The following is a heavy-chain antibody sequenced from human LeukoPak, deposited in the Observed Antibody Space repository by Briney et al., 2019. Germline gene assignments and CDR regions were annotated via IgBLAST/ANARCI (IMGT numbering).Heavy chain of an antibody. Sequence: GGSLRLSCAASGFTFRSFGMHLVRQAPGKGLEWVAFIRFDGSNQYYADSVKGRFTISRDNSNNTLFLQMNSLRVDDTAVYFCAKGYGDRHFDSWGEGTLGTVSS. CDR3: AKGYGDRHFDS. CDR1: GFTFRSFG. J-gene: IGHJ4*03. CDR2: IRFDGSNQ. D-gene: IGHD4/OR15-4a*01. V-gene: IGHV3-30*02.